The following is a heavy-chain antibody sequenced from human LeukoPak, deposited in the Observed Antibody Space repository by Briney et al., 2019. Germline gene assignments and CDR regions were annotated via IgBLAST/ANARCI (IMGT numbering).Heavy chain of an antibody. Sequence: GGSLRLSCAASGFTFSSYAMSWVRQAPGKGLECVAHIKGDASEKHYVDSVKGRFTISRDNAENSLYLQMNSLRAEDTAVYYCARQAGVTWGQGTLVTVSS. D-gene: IGHD6-19*01. V-gene: IGHV3-7*01. CDR2: IKGDASEK. J-gene: IGHJ5*02. CDR1: GFTFSSYA. CDR3: ARQAGVT.